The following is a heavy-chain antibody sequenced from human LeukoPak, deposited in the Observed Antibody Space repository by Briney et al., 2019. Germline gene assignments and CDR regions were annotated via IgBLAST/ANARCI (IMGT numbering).Heavy chain of an antibody. Sequence: GGSLRLSCAASGFTFSSYWMHWVRQAPGKGLVWVLRINSDGSSTSYADSVKGRFTISRDNAKNTLYLQMNSLRAEDTAVYYCAGDNSIPGARSFDYWGQGTLVTVSS. D-gene: IGHD1-20*01. CDR2: INSDGSST. CDR1: GFTFSSYW. CDR3: AGDNSIPGARSFDY. V-gene: IGHV3-74*01. J-gene: IGHJ4*02.